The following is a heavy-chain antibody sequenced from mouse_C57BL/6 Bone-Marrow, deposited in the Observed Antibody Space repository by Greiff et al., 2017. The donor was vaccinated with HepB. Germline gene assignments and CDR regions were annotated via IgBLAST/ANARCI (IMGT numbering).Heavy chain of an antibody. CDR3: ARDYGSYGFSY. CDR1: GYTFTTYW. D-gene: IGHD1-1*01. Sequence: QVQLQQSGAELAKPGASVRLSCKASGYTFTTYWMHWVKQRPGQGLDWIGYINPGSGYTKYNQKFKDKATLTADKSSSTAYMQLSSLTYEDSAVYFCARDYGSYGFSYWCQGTLVTVSA. V-gene: IGHV1-7*01. J-gene: IGHJ3*01. CDR2: INPGSGYT.